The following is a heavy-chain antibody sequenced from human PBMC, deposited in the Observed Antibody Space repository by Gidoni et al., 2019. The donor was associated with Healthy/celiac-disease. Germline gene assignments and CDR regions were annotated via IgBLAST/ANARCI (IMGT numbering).Heavy chain of an antibody. CDR3: ARLTPYCSSTSCPKGWFDP. CDR2: IYPGDSDT. V-gene: IGHV5-51*01. J-gene: IGHJ5*02. D-gene: IGHD2-2*01. Sequence: EVQLVQSGAEVKTPGESLKISCKGPGHGFTSYWIGWVRQMPGKGMEWTAIIYPGDSDTRYSPPFQGQVTISADKSISTAHLQWSSLKASDTAMYYCARLTPYCSSTSCPKGWFDPWGQGTLVTVSS. CDR1: GHGFTSYW.